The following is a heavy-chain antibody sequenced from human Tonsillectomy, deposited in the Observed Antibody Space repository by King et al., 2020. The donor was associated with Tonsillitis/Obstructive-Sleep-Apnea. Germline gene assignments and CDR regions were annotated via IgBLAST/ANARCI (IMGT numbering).Heavy chain of an antibody. CDR1: GYTLTELS. CDR2: FVPEDGET. CDR3: ATGIVVVAAARTDAFDI. Sequence: QLVQSGAEVKKPGASVKVSCKVSGYTLTELSMHWVRQAPGKGLEWMGGFVPEDGETIYAQKFQGRVTMTEDTFTATAYMELSSLRSEDTAVYYCATGIVVVAAARTDAFDIWGQGTMVTVSS. V-gene: IGHV1-24*01. D-gene: IGHD2-2*01. J-gene: IGHJ3*02.